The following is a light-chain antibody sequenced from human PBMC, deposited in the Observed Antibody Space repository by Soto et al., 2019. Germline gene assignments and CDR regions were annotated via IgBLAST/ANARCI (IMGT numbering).Light chain of an antibody. Sequence: EVVMTQSPVTLSLSPGDRATVSCRASQTVVTHLAWFQQKPGQPPRLLIYDASATATGIQARFSGSGSGTEFTLTISSLQSEDFAVYYCQQYNKWPRTFGQGTKVE. CDR3: QQYNKWPRT. CDR2: DAS. V-gene: IGKV3-15*01. CDR1: QTVVTH. J-gene: IGKJ1*01.